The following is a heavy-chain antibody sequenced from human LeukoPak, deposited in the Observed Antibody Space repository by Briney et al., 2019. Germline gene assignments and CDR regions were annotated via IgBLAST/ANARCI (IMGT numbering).Heavy chain of an antibody. J-gene: IGHJ4*02. CDR2: IHYSGGT. CDR3: AVLHPFDY. Sequence: SETLSLTCTVSGGSVSSHGYYWSWIRQHPEKGLEWIGYIHYSGGTYYNPSLKSRISISLDTSKNQFSLKLNSVTAADTAVYYCAVLHPFDYWGRGALVTVSS. CDR1: GGSVSSHGYY. V-gene: IGHV4-31*03.